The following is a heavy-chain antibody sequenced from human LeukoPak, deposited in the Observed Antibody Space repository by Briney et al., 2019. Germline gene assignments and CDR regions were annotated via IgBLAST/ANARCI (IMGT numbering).Heavy chain of an antibody. J-gene: IGHJ4*02. Sequence: GGSLRLSCAASGFTFSSYDMHWVRQAPGKGLEYVSVITNNGSTTYYANSVKGRFTISRDNSKKMLYLQMGSLRAEDMAVYYCTREEIYWNYFDYWGQGTLVTVSS. V-gene: IGHV3-64*01. CDR1: GFTFSSYD. CDR2: ITNNGSTT. CDR3: TREEIYWNYFDY. D-gene: IGHD5-12*01.